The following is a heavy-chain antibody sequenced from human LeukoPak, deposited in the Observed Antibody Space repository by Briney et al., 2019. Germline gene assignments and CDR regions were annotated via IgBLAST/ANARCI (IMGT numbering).Heavy chain of an antibody. CDR3: AKKMGGIRYFDY. J-gene: IGHJ4*02. Sequence: GSLRLSRAASGFTFSSYAMSWVRQAPGKGLEWVSAISGSGGSTYYADSVKGRFTISRDNSKNTLYLQMNSLRAEDTAVYYCAKKMGGIRYFDYWGQGTLVTVSS. D-gene: IGHD3-16*01. V-gene: IGHV3-23*01. CDR2: ISGSGGST. CDR1: GFTFSSYA.